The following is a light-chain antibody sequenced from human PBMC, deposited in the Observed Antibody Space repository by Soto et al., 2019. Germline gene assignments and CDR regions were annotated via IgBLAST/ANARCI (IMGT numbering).Light chain of an antibody. Sequence: SYELTQPPSVSVAPGQTARISCGGNNIGRKSVHWYQQKPGRAPVVVVYDDSDRPSGIPERYSGSNSGNTANLTISRVEAGDEADYYCQVWDSSSDQYVFATGTKVTVL. CDR3: QVWDSSSDQYV. V-gene: IGLV3-21*02. CDR1: NIGRKS. J-gene: IGLJ1*01. CDR2: DDS.